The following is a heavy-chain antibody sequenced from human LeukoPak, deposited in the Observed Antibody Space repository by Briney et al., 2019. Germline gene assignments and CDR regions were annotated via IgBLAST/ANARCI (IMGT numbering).Heavy chain of an antibody. CDR2: ISGSGGST. CDR3: AKESFDWPYTYFDY. Sequence: GGSLRLSCAASGFTFSRDWMHWVRQAPGKGLEWVSAISGSGGSTYYADSVKGRFTISRDNSKNTLYLQMNSLRAEDTAVYYCAKESFDWPYTYFDYWGQGTLVTVSS. D-gene: IGHD3-9*01. V-gene: IGHV3-23*01. CDR1: GFTFSRDW. J-gene: IGHJ4*02.